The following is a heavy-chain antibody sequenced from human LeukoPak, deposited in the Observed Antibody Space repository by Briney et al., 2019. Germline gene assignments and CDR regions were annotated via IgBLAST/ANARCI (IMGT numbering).Heavy chain of an antibody. Sequence: GGCLRLSCAASGFTFSSYSMNWVRQAPGKGREWVSYISSSNSTIYYADSVKGRFTISRDNAKNSLYLQMNSLRAEDTAVYYCARASGSGRLPEDYWGQGTLVTVSS. V-gene: IGHV3-48*04. CDR2: ISSSNSTI. CDR1: GFTFSSYS. J-gene: IGHJ4*02. CDR3: ARASGSGRLPEDY. D-gene: IGHD3-10*01.